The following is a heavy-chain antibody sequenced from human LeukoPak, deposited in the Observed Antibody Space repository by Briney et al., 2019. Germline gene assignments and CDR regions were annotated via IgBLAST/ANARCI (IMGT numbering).Heavy chain of an antibody. J-gene: IGHJ4*02. Sequence: KPSETLSLTCAVYGGSFSGYYWSWIRQPPGKGLEWIGEINHSGSTNYNPSLKSRVTISVDTSKNQFSLKLSSVTAADTAVYYCARGVEYSSSSKYYFDYWGQGTLVTVSS. CDR1: GGSFSGYY. V-gene: IGHV4-34*01. D-gene: IGHD6-6*01. CDR3: ARGVEYSSSSKYYFDY. CDR2: INHSGST.